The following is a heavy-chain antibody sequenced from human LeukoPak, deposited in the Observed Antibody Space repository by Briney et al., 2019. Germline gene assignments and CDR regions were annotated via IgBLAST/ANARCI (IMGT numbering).Heavy chain of an antibody. Sequence: PGGSLRLSCAASGFTFSSYWMSWVRQAPGKGLEWVANIKQDGSEKYYVDSVKGRFTISRDNAKNSLYLQMNSLGAEDTAVYYCARVPMIAARPRYFHHWGQGTLVTVSS. CDR2: IKQDGSEK. D-gene: IGHD6-6*01. J-gene: IGHJ1*01. V-gene: IGHV3-7*01. CDR1: GFTFSSYW. CDR3: ARVPMIAARPRYFHH.